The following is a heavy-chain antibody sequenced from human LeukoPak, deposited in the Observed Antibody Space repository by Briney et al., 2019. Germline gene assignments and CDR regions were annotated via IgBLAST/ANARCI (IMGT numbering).Heavy chain of an antibody. CDR3: ARGGSGAPYSSYYMDV. Sequence: GGSLRLSCAASGFTFSSYAMSWVRQATGKGLEWVSGISGSGGSTYYADSVKGRFTISRDSSKNTLYLQMNSLRAEDTAIYYCARGGSGAPYSSYYMDVWGKGTTVTVSS. D-gene: IGHD3-10*01. V-gene: IGHV3-23*01. CDR2: ISGSGGST. CDR1: GFTFSSYA. J-gene: IGHJ6*03.